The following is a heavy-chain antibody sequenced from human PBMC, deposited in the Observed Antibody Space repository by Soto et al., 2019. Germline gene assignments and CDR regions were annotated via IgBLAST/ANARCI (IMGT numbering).Heavy chain of an antibody. CDR2: IYWNDDK. Sequence: FCASLVDPPQTLTLTCTLSGVSPSTSGVGVGWIRQPPGKALEWLALIYWNDDKRYSPSLKSRLTITKDTSKNQVVLTMTNMDPVDTATYYCAHSSEWLTPFVPWGQGTLVTVSS. V-gene: IGHV2-5*01. CDR1: GVSPSTSGVG. CDR3: AHSSEWLTPFVP. D-gene: IGHD3-3*01. J-gene: IGHJ5*02.